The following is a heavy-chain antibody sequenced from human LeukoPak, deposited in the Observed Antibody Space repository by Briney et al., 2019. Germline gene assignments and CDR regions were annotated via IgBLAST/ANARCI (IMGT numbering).Heavy chain of an antibody. V-gene: IGHV5-51*01. CDR3: AISSAYDSNYGVINFDY. J-gene: IGHJ4*02. CDR1: GYSFTSYW. D-gene: IGHD4-11*01. CDR2: IYPGDSDT. Sequence: GESLKISCKGSGYSFTSYWIGWVRQMPGKGLEWMGIIYPGDSDTRYSPSFQGQVTISADKYISTAYLQRSSLKAADTAMYYCAISSAYDSNYGVINFDYWGQGTLVTVSS.